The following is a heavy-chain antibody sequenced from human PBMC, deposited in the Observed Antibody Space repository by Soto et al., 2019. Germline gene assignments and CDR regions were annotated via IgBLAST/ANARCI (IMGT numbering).Heavy chain of an antibody. Sequence: PGGSLRLSCAASGFTFSSYAMSWVRQAPGKGLEWVSAISGSGGSTYYADSVKGRFTISRDNSKNTLYLQMNSLRAEDTAVYYCAKGHLSFHLGELSTSLFDYCGQGTLVTVSS. J-gene: IGHJ4*02. CDR3: AKGHLSFHLGELSTSLFDY. D-gene: IGHD3-16*02. CDR2: ISGSGGST. V-gene: IGHV3-23*01. CDR1: GFTFSSYA.